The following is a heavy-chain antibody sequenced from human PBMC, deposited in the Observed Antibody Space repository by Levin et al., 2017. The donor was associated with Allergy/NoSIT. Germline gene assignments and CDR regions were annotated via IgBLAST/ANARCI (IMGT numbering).Heavy chain of an antibody. D-gene: IGHD3-22*01. CDR2: ISSDGRIQ. V-gene: IGHV3-30*18. CDR3: AKEYDDSAYYITAVY. J-gene: IGHJ4*02. CDR1: GFTFSRYG. Sequence: GGSLRLSCAASGFTFSRYGMHWVRQAPGKGLEWVAVISSDGRIQHYADSVKGRFTISRDNSKNTVFLQMNSLRTEDTAFYYCAKEYDDSAYYITAVYWGQGTLVTVSA.